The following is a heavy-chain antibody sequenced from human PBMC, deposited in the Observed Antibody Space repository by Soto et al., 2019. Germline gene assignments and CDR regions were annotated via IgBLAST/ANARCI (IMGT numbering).Heavy chain of an antibody. Sequence: PGGSLKLSCAASGFSFTNYAIHWVRQAPGKGLEWVALISYDGSDKYYVDSVKGRFTISRDNSKNTLYLQMNSLRAEDTAVYYCARDLSTCSSATCFANLYYYYTMDVWGQGTTVTVSS. CDR2: ISYDGSDK. V-gene: IGHV3-30-3*01. CDR3: ARDLSTCSSATCFANLYYYYTMDV. D-gene: IGHD2-2*01. CDR1: GFSFTNYA. J-gene: IGHJ6*02.